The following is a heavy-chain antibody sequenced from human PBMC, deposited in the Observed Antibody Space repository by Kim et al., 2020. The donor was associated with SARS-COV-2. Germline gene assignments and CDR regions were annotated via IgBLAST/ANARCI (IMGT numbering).Heavy chain of an antibody. CDR1: GGAIRGYY. J-gene: IGHJ5*02. Sequence: SETLSLTCSVSGGAIRGYYWAWIRQPPGKRLEWIGYVYHTGSTNYNPSLRGRVTISLDTSKRQVSLTLTSVIAAVTAVYYCASTGVGAVGWFDPWGQGTLVSVSS. CDR2: VYHTGST. V-gene: IGHV4-59*13. D-gene: IGHD1-26*01. CDR3: ASTGVGAVGWFDP.